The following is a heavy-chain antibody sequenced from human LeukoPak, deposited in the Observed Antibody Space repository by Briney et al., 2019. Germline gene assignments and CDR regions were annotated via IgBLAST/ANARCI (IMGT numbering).Heavy chain of an antibody. CDR3: ARQTVNRFDP. Sequence: ASVKVSCKASGYTFTSYHIHWVRQAPGQGLEWMGIINPSGGGTRYAQKFQGRVTMTRDTSTSTFYMELSSLRSEDTAVYYCARQTVNRFDPWGQGTLVTISS. CDR2: INPSGGGT. V-gene: IGHV1-46*01. CDR1: GYTFTSYH. J-gene: IGHJ5*02.